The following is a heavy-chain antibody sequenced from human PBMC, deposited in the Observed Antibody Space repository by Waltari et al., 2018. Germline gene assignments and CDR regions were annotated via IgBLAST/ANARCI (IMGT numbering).Heavy chain of an antibody. Sequence: EVQLVESGGGLVKPGGSMRLSCAASGFTFDDYAMSWVSQAPGKGLEWVSRISWDGGSTYYADSVKGRFTISRDNAKNTLYLQMDRLRAEDTALYYCTIAAGPGGLDSWGQGVVVTVSS. J-gene: IGHJ4*03. CDR3: TIAAGPGGLDS. CDR2: ISWDGGST. V-gene: IGHV3-20*04. CDR1: GFTFDDYA. D-gene: IGHD6-13*01.